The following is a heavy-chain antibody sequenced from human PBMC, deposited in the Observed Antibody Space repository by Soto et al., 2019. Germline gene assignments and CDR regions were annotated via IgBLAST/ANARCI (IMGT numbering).Heavy chain of an antibody. CDR3: ARESPYYYFDY. V-gene: IGHV4-59*01. J-gene: IGHJ4*02. CDR1: GGSISSYY. D-gene: IGHD2-21*01. CDR2: IYYSGST. Sequence: KPSETLSLTCTVSGGSISSYYWSWIRQPPGKGLEWIGYIYYSGSTNYNPSLKSRVTISVDTSKNQFSLKLSSVTAADTAVYYCARESPYYYFDYWGQGTLVTVSS.